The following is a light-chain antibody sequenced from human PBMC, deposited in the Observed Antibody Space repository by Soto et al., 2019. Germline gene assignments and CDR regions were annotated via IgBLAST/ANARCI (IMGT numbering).Light chain of an antibody. V-gene: IGKV3-11*01. Sequence: EIVLTQSPATLSLSPGERATLSCRASQSVSSYLAWYQQKPGQAPRLLIYDASNRATGVPARFSGSGSGTDFTLTISWLVPEDFAVYYCQQRSNWPLTFGGGTKVEIK. CDR3: QQRSNWPLT. CDR1: QSVSSY. J-gene: IGKJ4*01. CDR2: DAS.